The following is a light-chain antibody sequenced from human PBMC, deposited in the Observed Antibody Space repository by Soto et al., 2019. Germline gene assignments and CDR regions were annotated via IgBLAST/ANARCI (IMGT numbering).Light chain of an antibody. V-gene: IGKV2-28*01. J-gene: IGKJ2*01. CDR3: MHALLTPRT. Sequence: DIVMTQSPRSLPVTPGEPASFSCRSSQSLLHSNGYNYLDWFLQKPGQSPQLLIYLGSTRASGVPDRFIGSGSGTEFTLKISRVGAQNVGVYYCMHALLTPRTFGQGTKRAIK. CDR1: QSLLHSNGYNY. CDR2: LGS.